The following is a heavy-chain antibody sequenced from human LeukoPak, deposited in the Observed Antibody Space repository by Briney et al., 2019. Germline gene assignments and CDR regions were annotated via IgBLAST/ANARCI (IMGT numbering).Heavy chain of an antibody. CDR2: ISASSNFI. J-gene: IGHJ4*02. D-gene: IGHD6-19*01. Sequence: GGSLRLSCVVSGFTFSSYSMSWVRQAPGKGLEWVSSISASSNFISYADSVKGRFTISRDNAKKSLYLQMNSVRAEDTAVYYCARDPGYSSGWFDYWGQGALSPSPQ. CDR1: GFTFSSYS. CDR3: ARDPGYSSGWFDY. V-gene: IGHV3-21*01.